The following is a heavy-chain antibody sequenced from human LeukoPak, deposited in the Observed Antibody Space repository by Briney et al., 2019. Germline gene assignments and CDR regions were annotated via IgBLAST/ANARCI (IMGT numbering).Heavy chain of an antibody. J-gene: IGHJ3*02. V-gene: IGHV3-74*01. Sequence: GGSLRLSCAASGFTFSTYWMHWVRQVPGKGLVWVSRIKSDGSTTTYADSVEGRYTISRDNAKNTVYLQMNSLRAEDTAMYYCRIWFGNSAGFDMWGQGTMVTVSS. CDR1: GFTFSTYW. CDR2: IKSDGSTT. D-gene: IGHD3-10*01. CDR3: RIWFGNSAGFDM.